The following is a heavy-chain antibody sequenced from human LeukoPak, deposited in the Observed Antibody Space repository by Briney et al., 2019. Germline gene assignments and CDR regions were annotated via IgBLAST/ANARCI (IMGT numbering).Heavy chain of an antibody. CDR2: IKQDGSEK. CDR3: ARGRSPGYYYMDV. J-gene: IGHJ6*03. V-gene: IGHV3-7*01. CDR1: GFTFSSYW. Sequence: PGGSLRLSCAASGFTFSSYWMSWVRQAPGKGLEWVANIKQDGSEKYYVDSVKGRFTISRDNAKNSLYLQMNSLRAEDTAVYYCARGRSPGYYYMDVWGKGTTVTVSS.